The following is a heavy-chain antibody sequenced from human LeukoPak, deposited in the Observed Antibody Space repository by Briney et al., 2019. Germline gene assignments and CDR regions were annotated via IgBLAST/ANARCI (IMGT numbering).Heavy chain of an antibody. CDR1: GGSVSSGSYY. CDR3: ARAKTDSSSWYPRHYFDY. J-gene: IGHJ4*02. CDR2: IYYSGST. D-gene: IGHD6-13*01. Sequence: SETLSLTCTVSGGSVSSGSYYWSWIRQPPGKGLEWIGYIYYSGSTNYNPSLKSRVTISVDTSKNQFSLKLSSVTAADTAVYYCARAKTDSSSWYPRHYFDYWGQGTLVTVSS. V-gene: IGHV4-61*01.